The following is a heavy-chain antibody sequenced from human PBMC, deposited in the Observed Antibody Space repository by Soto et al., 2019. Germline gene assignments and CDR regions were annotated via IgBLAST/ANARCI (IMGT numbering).Heavy chain of an antibody. V-gene: IGHV4-34*02. CDR3: ARAPRELLAEGPLFLYYYYGLDV. CDR2: VFHAGNT. Sequence: QVHLQQWGAGLLKPSGTLSLTCAVSGGSFSDAYWSWVRQSPGRGLEWIGEVFHAGNTNYNPSLKSRVTLSADTAKNHFSLRLTSVTAADSAVYYCARAPRELLAEGPLFLYYYYGLDVWGQGTTVVVSS. CDR1: GGSFSDAY. D-gene: IGHD3-3*01. J-gene: IGHJ6*02.